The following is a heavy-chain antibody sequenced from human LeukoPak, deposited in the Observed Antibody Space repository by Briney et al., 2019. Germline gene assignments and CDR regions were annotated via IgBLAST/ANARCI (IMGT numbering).Heavy chain of an antibody. V-gene: IGHV3-9*01. Sequence: GRSLRLSCAASGFTFDDYAMHWVRQAPGKGLEWVSGISWNSGSIGYADSVKGRFTISRDNAKNSLYLQMNSLRAEDTALYYCAKVRLRYHYYYMDVLGKGTTVTVSS. CDR2: ISWNSGSI. CDR3: AKVRLRYHYYYMDV. CDR1: GFTFDDYA. J-gene: IGHJ6*03. D-gene: IGHD3-9*01.